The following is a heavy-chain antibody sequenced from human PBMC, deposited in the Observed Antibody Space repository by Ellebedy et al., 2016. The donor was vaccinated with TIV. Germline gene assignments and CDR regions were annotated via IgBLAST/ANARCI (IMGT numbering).Heavy chain of an antibody. J-gene: IGHJ4*02. V-gene: IGHV3-23*01. D-gene: IGHD3-16*01. CDR2: ISSSGITT. Sequence: PGGSLRLSCAASGFTFSSYAMSWVRQAPGKGLEWVSGISSSGITTYLEDSVKGRFTISRDNSKNTLYLQMTSLRDEDTALYYCAKAEEFVYEYIAYWGQGTLVTVSS. CDR1: GFTFSSYA. CDR3: AKAEEFVYEYIAY.